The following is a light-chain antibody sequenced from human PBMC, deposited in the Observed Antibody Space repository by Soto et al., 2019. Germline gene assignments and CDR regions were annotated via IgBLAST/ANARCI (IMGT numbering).Light chain of an antibody. CDR1: QSITRY. V-gene: IGKV1-39*01. J-gene: IGKJ4*01. CDR2: SAS. CDR3: QQSYSTPPLS. Sequence: DIPVTQSPSSLSASVGDRVTITCRTSQSITRYLNWYQQKPGKAPKLLIYSASTLQSGVPSRFSGSGSGTVFTLTISSLQPEDFATYYCQQSYSTPPLSFGGGTKVEIK.